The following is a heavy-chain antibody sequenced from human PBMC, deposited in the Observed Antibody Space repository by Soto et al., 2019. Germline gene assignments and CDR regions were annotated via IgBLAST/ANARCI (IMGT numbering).Heavy chain of an antibody. CDR3: ARVMYYDSSEDDFDT. CDR1: GYTFTGYY. Sequence: ASVKVSCKASGYTFTGYYMHWVRQAPGQGLEWMGWINPNSGGTNYAQKFQGRVTMTRDTSISTAYMELSRLRSDDTAVYYCARVMYYDSSEDDFDTWGQGTMVTVSS. V-gene: IGHV1-2*02. D-gene: IGHD3-22*01. J-gene: IGHJ3*02. CDR2: INPNSGGT.